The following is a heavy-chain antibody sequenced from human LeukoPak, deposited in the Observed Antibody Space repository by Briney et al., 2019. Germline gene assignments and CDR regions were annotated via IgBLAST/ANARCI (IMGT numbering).Heavy chain of an antibody. J-gene: IGHJ4*02. CDR1: GFTFTGYY. D-gene: IGHD5-18*01. V-gene: IGHV1-2*02. CDR3: ARVYSYGPYYFDY. Sequence: GGSLRLSCAASGFTFTGYYMHWVRQAPGQGLEWMGWINPNSGGTNYAQKFQGRVTMTRDTSISTAYVELSRLRSDDTAVYYCARVYSYGPYYFDYWGQGTLVTVSS. CDR2: INPNSGGT.